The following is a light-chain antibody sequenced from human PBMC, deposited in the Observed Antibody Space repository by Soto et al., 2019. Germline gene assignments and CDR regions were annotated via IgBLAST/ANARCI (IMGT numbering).Light chain of an antibody. CDR1: QSISTY. CDR3: LQDHDDSWT. CDR2: AAS. Sequence: IQLTQSPSPLSASVGDRVAITCLASQSISTYLNWYQQKPGKAPTLLIYAASNLQSGVPSRFRGSRSGTEFTLTVSSLQPEDFATYYCLQDHDDSWTFGQGTKVDIK. J-gene: IGKJ1*01. V-gene: IGKV1-6*02.